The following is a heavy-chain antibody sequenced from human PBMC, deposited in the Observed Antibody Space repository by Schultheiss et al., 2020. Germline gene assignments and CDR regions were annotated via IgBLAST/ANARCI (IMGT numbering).Heavy chain of an antibody. CDR2: INHSGST. V-gene: IGHV4-34*01. CDR3: ARGRIPGDY. Sequence: SETLSLTCAVSGDSSPSGYYWGWIRQPPGKGLEWIGEINHSGSTNYNPSLKSRVTISVDTSKNQFSLKLSSVTAADTAVYYCARGRIPGDYWGQGTLVTVSS. CDR1: GDSSPSGYY. J-gene: IGHJ4*02.